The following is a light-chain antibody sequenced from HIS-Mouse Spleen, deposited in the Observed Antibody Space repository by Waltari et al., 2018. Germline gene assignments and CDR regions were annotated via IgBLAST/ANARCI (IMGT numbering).Light chain of an antibody. Sequence: DIQLTQSPSFLSASVGDRVTITCRASQGISSYLAWYQQTPGKAPKLRIYAASTLQSGVPSRFSGSGSGTEFTLTSSSLQPEDFATYDCQQLNSYPPTFGQGTKVEIK. V-gene: IGKV1-9*01. CDR1: QGISSY. J-gene: IGKJ1*01. CDR2: AAS. CDR3: QQLNSYPPT.